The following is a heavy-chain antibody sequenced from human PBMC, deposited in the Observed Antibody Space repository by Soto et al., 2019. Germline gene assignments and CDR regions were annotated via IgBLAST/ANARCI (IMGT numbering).Heavy chain of an antibody. CDR2: IVPIYRTA. CDR1: AGSCISYR. J-gene: IGHJ4*02. D-gene: IGHD6-13*01. CDR3: ARDSGAKLSSS. Sequence: SVKVSYRASAGSCISYRFNWVRQARGQGLEWLGGIVPIYRTADYAQKFQGRVTITADESTRTVYMELSSLKSQDTALYYCARDSGAKLSSSWGQGTLVTVSS. V-gene: IGHV1-69*13.